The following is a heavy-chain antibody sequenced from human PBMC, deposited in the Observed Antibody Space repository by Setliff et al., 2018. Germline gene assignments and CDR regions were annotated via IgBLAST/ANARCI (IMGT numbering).Heavy chain of an antibody. D-gene: IGHD3-10*01. CDR1: GGSISSSSYY. CDR2: IHYNGNL. J-gene: IGHJ3*02. Sequence: SETLSLTCAVSGGSISSSSYYWGWIRQSPGEGLELIANIHYNGNLYYNPSLKNRATISMDTSKIQFSLKLISVTAADTAFYFCARRPPGPGAPFDIWGHGTRVTVSS. CDR3: ARRPPGPGAPFDI. V-gene: IGHV4-39*01.